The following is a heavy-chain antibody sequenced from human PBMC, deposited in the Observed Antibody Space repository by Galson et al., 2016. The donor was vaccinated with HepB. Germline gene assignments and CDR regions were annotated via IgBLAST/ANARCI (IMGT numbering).Heavy chain of an antibody. J-gene: IGHJ4*02. CDR3: AQWAGVVRRTWVSGPFDF. CDR2: IIPKFGRA. D-gene: IGHD2-8*02. CDR1: GDSFSSRA. Sequence: SVKVSCKASGDSFSSRAFSWVRQAPGQGLEWMGTIIPKFGRAKYAQTFQGRVTISADASTTTAYMEVTRLTSDDTAIYYCAQWAGVVRRTWVSGPFDFWGQGTLVTVSS. V-gene: IGHV1-69*13.